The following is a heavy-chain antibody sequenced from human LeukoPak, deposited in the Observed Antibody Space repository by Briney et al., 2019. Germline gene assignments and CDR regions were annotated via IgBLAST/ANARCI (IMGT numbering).Heavy chain of an antibody. V-gene: IGHV1-2*02. J-gene: IGHJ3*02. CDR1: GYTFTGYY. Sequence: ASVKVSCKASGYTFTGYYMHWVRQAPGQGLEWMGWINPNSGGTNYAQKFQGRVTMTRDTSISTAYMELRSLRSDDTAVYYCARDRPEGRWSGDAFDIWGQGTMVTVSS. D-gene: IGHD4-23*01. CDR3: ARDRPEGRWSGDAFDI. CDR2: INPNSGGT.